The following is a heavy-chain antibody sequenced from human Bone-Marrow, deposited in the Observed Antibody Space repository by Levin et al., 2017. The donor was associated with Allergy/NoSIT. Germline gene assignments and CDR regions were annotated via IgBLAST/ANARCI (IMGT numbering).Heavy chain of an antibody. CDR3: TKDQGCSTTSCHWAFDI. D-gene: IGHD2-2*01. CDR2: ISNDGGNK. Sequence: SGGSLRLSCSASGFTFSSYGMHWVRQAPGKGLEGVAIISNDGGNKYYADSVKGRFTISRDNSKNTLYLQMDSLRAEDTAVYYCTKDQGCSTTSCHWAFDIWGPGTMVTVSS. V-gene: IGHV3-30*18. CDR1: GFTFSSYG. J-gene: IGHJ3*02.